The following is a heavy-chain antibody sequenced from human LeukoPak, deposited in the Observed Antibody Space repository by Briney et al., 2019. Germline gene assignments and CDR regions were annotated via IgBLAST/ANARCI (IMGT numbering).Heavy chain of an antibody. V-gene: IGHV4-59*01. CDR2: IYESGGT. CDR3: ARDRAAFYCASGLAY. J-gene: IGHJ4*02. CDR1: GGSISEYY. D-gene: IGHD2-21*01. Sequence: SETLSLTCTVSGGSISEYYWSWIRQSPGKGLEWIGYIYESGGTNYNPSLRSRVTISLDTSKTQVSLKVTSLTAADTAVYYCARDRAAFYCASGLAYWGTGIPVTVSS.